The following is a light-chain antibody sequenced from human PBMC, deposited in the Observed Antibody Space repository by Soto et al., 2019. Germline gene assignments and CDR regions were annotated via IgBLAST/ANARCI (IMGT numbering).Light chain of an antibody. CDR1: QSVSSN. CDR3: QQYDNWPPKYT. Sequence: EIVMTQSPATLSVSPGERATLSCRASQSVSSNVAWYQQKPGQAPSLLIYGASTRATGIPARFSGSGSGTDFTLTISSLQSGDFAVYYCQQYDNWPPKYTFGQGTKLEIK. V-gene: IGKV3-15*01. J-gene: IGKJ2*01. CDR2: GAS.